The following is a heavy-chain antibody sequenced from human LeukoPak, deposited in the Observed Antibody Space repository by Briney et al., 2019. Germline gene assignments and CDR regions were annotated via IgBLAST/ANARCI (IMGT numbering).Heavy chain of an antibody. CDR2: INPNSGGT. V-gene: IGHV1-2*02. D-gene: IGHD6-13*01. Sequence: ASVKVSCKASGYTFTGYYMHWVRQAPGQGLEWMGWINPNSGGTNYAQKFQGRVTMTRDTSISTAYMELSRLRSDDTAVYYCARGRGRQQLVSRAYYFDYWGQGTLVTVSS. J-gene: IGHJ4*02. CDR1: GYTFTGYY. CDR3: ARGRGRQQLVSRAYYFDY.